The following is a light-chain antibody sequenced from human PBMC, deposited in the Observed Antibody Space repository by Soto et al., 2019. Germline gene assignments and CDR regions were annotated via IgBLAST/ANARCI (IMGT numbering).Light chain of an antibody. CDR3: SSYTSSSTVV. J-gene: IGLJ2*01. V-gene: IGLV2-14*01. Sequence: QSALTQPASVSGSPGQSITISCTGTSSDVGGYNYVSWYQQHPGKAPKLMIFDVSNRPSGVSNRFSGSKSGNTASLTISGLLAEDEADYDCSSYTSSSTVVFGGGTKLTVL. CDR2: DVS. CDR1: SSDVGGYNY.